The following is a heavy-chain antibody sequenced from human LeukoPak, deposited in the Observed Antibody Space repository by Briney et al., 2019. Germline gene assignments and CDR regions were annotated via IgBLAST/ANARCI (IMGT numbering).Heavy chain of an antibody. D-gene: IGHD3-10*01. Sequence: QAGGSLRLSCEASGFIFSSYWMSWVRQAPGKGLEWVSTISGSGAYTYYADSVKGRFTISRDNSKNTLYLQMNSLRAEDTAVYYCAKYFASGSYYKLPHWGQGTLVTVSS. CDR1: GFIFSSYW. CDR2: ISGSGAYT. V-gene: IGHV3-23*01. CDR3: AKYFASGSYYKLPH. J-gene: IGHJ1*01.